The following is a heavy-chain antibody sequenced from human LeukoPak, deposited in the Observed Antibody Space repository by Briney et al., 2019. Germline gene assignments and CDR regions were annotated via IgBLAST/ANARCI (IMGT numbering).Heavy chain of an antibody. J-gene: IGHJ4*02. CDR1: GFTFTSFS. Sequence: GGSLRLSCAASGFTFTSFSFNWVRQAPGKGLEWVSSINTVATYIYYADSVRGRFTISRDNAKNSLYLQMNSLRAEDTAVYFCARVAGGKFHLDYWGQGTQVTVSS. CDR3: ARVAGGKFHLDY. CDR2: INTVATYI. D-gene: IGHD6-13*01. V-gene: IGHV3-21*01.